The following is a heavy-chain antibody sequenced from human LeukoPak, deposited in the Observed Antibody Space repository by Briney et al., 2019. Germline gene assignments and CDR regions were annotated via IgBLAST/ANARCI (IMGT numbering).Heavy chain of an antibody. V-gene: IGHV3-30*02. CDR3: AKEISGARPVDY. J-gene: IGHJ4*02. Sequence: AGGSLRLSCAASGFTFSSYGMHWVRQAPGKGLEWVAFIRYDGSNKYYADSVRGRFTISRDNSKNTLYLQMNSLRAEDTAVYYCAKEISGARPVDYWGQGTLVTVSS. D-gene: IGHD1-26*01. CDR1: GFTFSSYG. CDR2: IRYDGSNK.